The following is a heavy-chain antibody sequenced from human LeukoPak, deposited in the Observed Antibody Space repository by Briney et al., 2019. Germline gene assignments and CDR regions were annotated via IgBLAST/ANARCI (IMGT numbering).Heavy chain of an antibody. J-gene: IGHJ4*02. V-gene: IGHV3-30-3*01. CDR3: ARDPQHIVVVTAVFDY. Sequence: GGSLRLSCAASGFTFGSYAMHWVRQAPGKGLEWVALILYDGSNEYYADSVKGRFTISRDNFKNRLYLQMNSLRAEDTAIYYCARDPQHIVVVTAVFDYWGQGIQVTVSS. CDR2: ILYDGSNE. D-gene: IGHD2-21*02. CDR1: GFTFGSYA.